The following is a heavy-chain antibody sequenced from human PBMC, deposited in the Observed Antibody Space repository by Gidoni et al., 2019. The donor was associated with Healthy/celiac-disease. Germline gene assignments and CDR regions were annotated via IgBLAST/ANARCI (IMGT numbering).Heavy chain of an antibody. CDR3: ARGGVPIVVVPAAIVYWFDP. V-gene: IGHV4-31*11. CDR1: GGSISSGGYY. CDR2: IYYSGST. D-gene: IGHD2-2*01. J-gene: IGHJ5*02. Sequence: QVQLQESGPGLVQPSPTLSLTCAVPGGSISSGGYYWSWIRQHPGKGLEWIGYIYYSGSTYYNPALKSRVTISVDTSKNQFSLKLSSVTAADTAVYYCARGGVPIVVVPAAIVYWFDPWGQGTLVTVSS.